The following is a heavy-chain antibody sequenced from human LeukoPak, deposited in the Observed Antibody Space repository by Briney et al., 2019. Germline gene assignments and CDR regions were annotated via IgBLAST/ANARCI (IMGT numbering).Heavy chain of an antibody. J-gene: IGHJ4*02. CDR2: ISGSSRYI. V-gene: IGHV3-21*01. Sequence: GGSLRLSCAASGFTFSSYAMSWVRQAPGKGLEWVSAISGSSRYIYYADSVKGRFTISRDNAKKSLYLQMNSLRADDTAVYYCARGREGHYFDYWGQGTLVTVSS. D-gene: IGHD5-24*01. CDR1: GFTFSSYA. CDR3: ARGREGHYFDY.